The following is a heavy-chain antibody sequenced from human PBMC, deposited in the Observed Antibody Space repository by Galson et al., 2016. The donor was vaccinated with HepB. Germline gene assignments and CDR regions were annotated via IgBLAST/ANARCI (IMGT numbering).Heavy chain of an antibody. CDR1: GFIFTNVW. D-gene: IGHD2-2*01. J-gene: IGHJ6*02. CDR2: IKGRADGGTP. V-gene: IGHV3-15*01. CDR3: TTTFSISVGADASHGTSPPMMNV. Sequence: SLRLSCAGSGFIFTNVWMNWVRQAPGKGLEWVGRIKGRADGGTPDYGAAVKGRVTISRDDSQSTVYLQMNSLKGEDPAVYYCTTTFSISVGADASHGTSPPMMNVWGQGTTVTVSS.